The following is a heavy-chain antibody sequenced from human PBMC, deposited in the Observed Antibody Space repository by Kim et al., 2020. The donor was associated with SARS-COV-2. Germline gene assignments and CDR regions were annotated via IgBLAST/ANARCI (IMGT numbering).Heavy chain of an antibody. Sequence: GGSLRLSCAASGFTVSSNYMSWVRQAPGKGLEWVSVIYSGGSTYYAYSVKGRFTISRDNSKNTLYLQMNSLRAEDTAVYYCARDAVSYGMDVWGQGTTVTVSS. D-gene: IGHD3-16*01. J-gene: IGHJ6*02. CDR3: ARDAVSYGMDV. CDR1: GFTVSSNY. CDR2: IYSGGST. V-gene: IGHV3-53*01.